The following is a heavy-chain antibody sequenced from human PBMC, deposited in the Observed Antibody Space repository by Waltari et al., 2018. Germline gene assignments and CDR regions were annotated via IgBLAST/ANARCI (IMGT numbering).Heavy chain of an antibody. V-gene: IGHV4-59*08. D-gene: IGHD1-26*01. CDR3: ARRWVGATKDAFDI. CDR2: IYYSGSA. J-gene: IGHJ3*02. CDR1: VGSSSSSY. Sequence: QVQLPESGPGLVKPSETLSLPCPVSVGSSSSSYWSWIRQPPGKGLEWIGYIYYSGSANYNPSLKSRVTISVDTSKNQFSLKLSSVTAADTAVYYCARRWVGATKDAFDIWGQGTMVTVSS.